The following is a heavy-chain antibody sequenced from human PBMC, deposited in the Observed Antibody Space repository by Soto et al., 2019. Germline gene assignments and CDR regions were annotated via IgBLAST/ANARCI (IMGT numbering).Heavy chain of an antibody. J-gene: IGHJ6*03. CDR2: ISAYNGNT. V-gene: IGHV1-18*01. CDR3: GRVKKRYCSGGSCYHKTRYYYYYMDV. Sequence: PELEWMGWISAYNGNTNYAQKLQCRVTMTTDTSTTPAYIELTSLTSEDTAVYYCGRVKKRYCSGGSCYHKTRYYYYYMDVWGKGTTVTVSS. D-gene: IGHD2-15*01.